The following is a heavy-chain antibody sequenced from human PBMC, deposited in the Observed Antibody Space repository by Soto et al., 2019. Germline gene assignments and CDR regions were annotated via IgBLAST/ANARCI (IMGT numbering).Heavy chain of an antibody. Sequence: PGGSLRLSCAASGFTFSSYAMHWVRQAPGKGLEWVAVISYDGSNKYYADSVKGRFTISRDNSKNTLYLQMNSLRAEDTAVYYCARDRNDYVWGSYHHGMDVWGQGTTVTVSS. D-gene: IGHD3-16*02. J-gene: IGHJ6*02. CDR1: GFTFSSYA. CDR3: ARDRNDYVWGSYHHGMDV. V-gene: IGHV3-30-3*01. CDR2: ISYDGSNK.